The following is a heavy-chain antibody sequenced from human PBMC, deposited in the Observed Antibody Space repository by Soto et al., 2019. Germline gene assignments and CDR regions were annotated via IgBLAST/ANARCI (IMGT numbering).Heavy chain of an antibody. J-gene: IGHJ4*02. Sequence: EVQLLESGGGLVQPGGSLTLSCVGSGFSFSNYGMSWVRQAPGKGLEWVSSFGGTTGISTYYADSVRGRFTISRDNSKNTLYLRISSLRADDTAVYYCVQGGGYNYGGQGTLVTVSS. D-gene: IGHD5-18*01. CDR2: FGGTTGIST. CDR1: GFSFSNYG. V-gene: IGHV3-23*01. CDR3: VQGGGYNY.